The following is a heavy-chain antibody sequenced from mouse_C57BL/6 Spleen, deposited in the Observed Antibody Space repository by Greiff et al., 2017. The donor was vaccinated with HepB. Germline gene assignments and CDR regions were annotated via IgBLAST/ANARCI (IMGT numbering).Heavy chain of an antibody. V-gene: IGHV1-59*01. CDR3: ARYPGGLYYYAMDY. Sequence: QVQLQQPGAELVRPGTSVKLSCKASGYTFTSYWMHWVKQRPGQGLEWIGVIDPSDSYTNYNQKFKGKATLTVDTSSSTAYMQLSSLTSEDSAVYYCARYPGGLYYYAMDYWGQGTSVTVSS. CDR1: GYTFTSYW. D-gene: IGHD3-1*01. J-gene: IGHJ4*01. CDR2: IDPSDSYT.